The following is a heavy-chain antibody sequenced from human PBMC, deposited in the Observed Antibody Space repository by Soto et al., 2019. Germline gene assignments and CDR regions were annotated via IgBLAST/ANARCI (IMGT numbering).Heavy chain of an antibody. CDR2: IYYSGST. CDR3: ARHIRWHSAFDI. Sequence: SETLSLTCTVSGGSISSYYWSWIRQPPGKGLEWIGYIYYSGSTNYNPSLKSRVTISVDTSKNQFSLKLSSVTAADTAVYYCARHIRWHSAFDIWGQGTMVTVSS. V-gene: IGHV4-59*08. CDR1: GGSISSYY. J-gene: IGHJ3*02. D-gene: IGHD4-17*01.